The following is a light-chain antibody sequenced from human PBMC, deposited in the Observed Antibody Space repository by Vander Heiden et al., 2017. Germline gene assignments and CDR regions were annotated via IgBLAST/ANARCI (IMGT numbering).Light chain of an antibody. CDR3: QQYDSYPRT. Sequence: LSASTGDRVTITCRASQGISSYLAWYQQKPGKAPKLLIYAASTLQSGVPSRFSGSGSGTDFTLTISCLQSEDFATYYCQQYDSYPRTFGQGTELEIK. V-gene: IGKV1-8*01. CDR1: QGISSY. J-gene: IGKJ2*01. CDR2: AAS.